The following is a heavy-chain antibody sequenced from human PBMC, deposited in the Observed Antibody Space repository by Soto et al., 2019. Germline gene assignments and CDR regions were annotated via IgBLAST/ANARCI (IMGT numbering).Heavy chain of an antibody. CDR2: IKSKTDGGTT. CDR1: GFTFSNAW. J-gene: IGHJ5*02. D-gene: IGHD5-12*01. Sequence: GGSLRLSCAASGFTFSNAWMSWVRQAPGKGLEWVGRIKSKTDGGTTDYAAPVKGRFTISRDDSKNTLYLQMNSLKTEDTAVYYCTTAEYSGYDFANRPWGQGTLVTVSS. CDR3: TTAEYSGYDFANRP. V-gene: IGHV3-15*01.